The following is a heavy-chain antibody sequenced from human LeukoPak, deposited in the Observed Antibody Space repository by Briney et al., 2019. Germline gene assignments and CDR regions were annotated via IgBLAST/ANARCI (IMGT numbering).Heavy chain of an antibody. CDR3: AKARDGYNYRYFDY. CDR1: GFTFDDHA. Sequence: GGSLRLSCAASGFTFDDHAMHWVRQAPGKGLEWVSGISWNSGSIGYADSVKGRFTISRDNAKNSLYLQMNSLRAEDTALYYCAKARDGYNYRYFDYWGQGTLVTVSS. CDR2: ISWNSGSI. J-gene: IGHJ4*02. D-gene: IGHD5-24*01. V-gene: IGHV3-9*01.